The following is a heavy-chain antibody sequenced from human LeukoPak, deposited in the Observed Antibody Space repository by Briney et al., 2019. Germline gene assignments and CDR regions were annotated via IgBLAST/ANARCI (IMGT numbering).Heavy chain of an antibody. J-gene: IGHJ4*02. D-gene: IGHD3-10*01. V-gene: IGHV1-46*01. CDR3: ARSGRGGSYGSVDY. Sequence: ASVKVSCKASGYTFTSYYIHWVRQAPGQGLEWMGIINPSGGSTDYAQKFQGRVTVTRDTSTSTVHMELSSLRSEDTAIYYCARSGRGGSYGSVDYWGQGTLVTVSS. CDR1: GYTFTSYY. CDR2: INPSGGST.